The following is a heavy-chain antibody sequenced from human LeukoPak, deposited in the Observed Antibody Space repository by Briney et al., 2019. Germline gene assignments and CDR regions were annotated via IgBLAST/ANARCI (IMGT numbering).Heavy chain of an antibody. J-gene: IGHJ3*02. Sequence: KPSETLSLTCTVSGGSISSGGYYWSWIRQPPGKGLEWIGYIYHSGSTYYNPSLKSRVTISVDRSKNQFSLKLSSVTAADTAVYYCARALLPSFRQLTTGDDAFDIWGQGTMVTVSS. D-gene: IGHD6-13*01. CDR2: IYHSGST. V-gene: IGHV4-30-2*01. CDR3: ARALLPSFRQLTTGDDAFDI. CDR1: GGSISSGGYY.